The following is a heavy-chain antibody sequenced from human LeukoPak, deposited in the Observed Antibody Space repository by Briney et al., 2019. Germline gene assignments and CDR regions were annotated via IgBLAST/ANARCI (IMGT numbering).Heavy chain of an antibody. CDR3: ARVEATTGRNYHYYYMDV. D-gene: IGHD1-1*01. Sequence: GGSLRLFCGASGFYYSSYSMNGVGQAPGKGREWVSSINNGRTYIYYAHSVKGRFTISRDNAKNSLHLQMYSLRAEDTAVYFCARVEATTGRNYHYYYMDVWGKGTTVTVSS. CDR1: GFYYSSYS. CDR2: INNGRTYI. V-gene: IGHV3-21*01. J-gene: IGHJ6*03.